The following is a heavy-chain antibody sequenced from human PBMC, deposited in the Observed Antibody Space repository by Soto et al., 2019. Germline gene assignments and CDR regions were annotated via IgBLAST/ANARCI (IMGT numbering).Heavy chain of an antibody. CDR1: RCSIISSPDW. D-gene: IGHD6-6*01. CDR3: ARLAGSSFFTY. CDR2: IYRDGAT. J-gene: IGHJ4*02. Sequence: PSETLSLTCTVSRCSIISSPDWLGGVRQHQGRGPEWIASIYRDGATYYHPSLNSRVTVFVDSSKNQFSLKLTSVPAADTAIYYCARLAGSSFFTYWGQGTRVTVSS. V-gene: IGHV4-39*01.